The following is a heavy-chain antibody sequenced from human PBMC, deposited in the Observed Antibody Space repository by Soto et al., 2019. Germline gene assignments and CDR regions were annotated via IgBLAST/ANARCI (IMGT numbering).Heavy chain of an antibody. V-gene: IGHV5-10-1*01. CDR3: ATRWYDENSGMDV. D-gene: IGHD2-15*01. CDR2: IDPSDSYT. J-gene: IGHJ6*02. CDR1: GYSFTSYF. Sequence: PWESLHISCKGSGYSFTSYFISWVRQMPGKGLEWMGRIDPSDSYTNYSPSFQGHVTISADKSISTAYLQWSSLKASDTAMYYCATRWYDENSGMDVWGQGTTVTVSS.